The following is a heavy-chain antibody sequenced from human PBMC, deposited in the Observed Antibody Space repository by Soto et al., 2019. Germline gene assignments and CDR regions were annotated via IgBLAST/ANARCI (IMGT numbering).Heavy chain of an antibody. CDR3: ARVPDYRVVLPAPFDY. V-gene: IGHV4-30-4*01. Sequence: QVQLQESGPGLVKPSQTLSLTRTVSGGSISSGDYYWTWIRQPPGKGLEWIGYIYYSGRTYYNPSLKSRVTISLDPSKNQFSLRLSSVTAADTAVYYCARVPDYRVVLPAPFDYWGQGTLVTVSS. J-gene: IGHJ4*02. D-gene: IGHD2-2*01. CDR2: IYYSGRT. CDR1: GGSISSGDYY.